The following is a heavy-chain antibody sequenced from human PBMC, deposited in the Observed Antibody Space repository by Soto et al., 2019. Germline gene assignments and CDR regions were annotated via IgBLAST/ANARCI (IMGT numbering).Heavy chain of an antibody. CDR1: GVSITSGDYN. V-gene: IGHV4-30-4*01. CDR2: LYSSGRT. CDR3: ATLGIAGTTSHYYYGMDV. Sequence: QVQLQESGPGLVKPSQTLSLTCTVSGVSITSGDYNWSWLRQAPGKGLEWIGFLYSSGRTYSNPSLNSRLTMSAETSKNQFSLKVNSVTAADTAVYYCATLGIAGTTSHYYYGMDVWGQGTPVAVSS. D-gene: IGHD1-7*01. J-gene: IGHJ6*02.